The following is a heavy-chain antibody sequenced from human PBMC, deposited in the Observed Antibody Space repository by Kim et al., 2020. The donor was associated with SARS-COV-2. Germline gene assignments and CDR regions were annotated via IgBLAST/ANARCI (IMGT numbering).Heavy chain of an antibody. CDR3: AVPILAYCGGDCPWGAFDI. D-gene: IGHD2-21*02. CDR1: GYSFTSYW. Sequence: GESLKISCKGSGYSFTSYWIGWVRQMPGKGLEWMGIIYPGDSDTRYSPFFQGQVTISAAKSISTAYLQWSGLKASDTAMYCCAVPILAYCGGDCPWGAFDIWGEGTMVSVSS. CDR2: IYPGDSDT. J-gene: IGHJ3*02. V-gene: IGHV5-51*01.